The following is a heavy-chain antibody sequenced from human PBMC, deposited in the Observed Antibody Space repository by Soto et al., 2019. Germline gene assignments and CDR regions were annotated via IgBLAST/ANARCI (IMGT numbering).Heavy chain of an antibody. J-gene: IGHJ4*02. CDR2: INSDGSRT. V-gene: IGHV3-74*01. CDR3: ARETYRGFYFDY. Sequence: GGSLRLACAASGFTFTDYWTHWVRQAPGKGLVWVSRINSDGSRTSYADSVTGRFTISRDNAKNTLYLQMNSLRVEDTALYYCARETYRGFYFDYWGQGTLVTVSS. CDR1: GFTFTDYW. D-gene: IGHD4-4*01.